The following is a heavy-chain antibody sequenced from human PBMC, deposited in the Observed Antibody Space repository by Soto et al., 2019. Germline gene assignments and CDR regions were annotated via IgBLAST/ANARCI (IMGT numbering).Heavy chain of an antibody. D-gene: IGHD3-3*01. CDR3: AREVYVLRFGWFDP. V-gene: IGHV4-39*07. Sequence: SETLSLTCTVSGGSISSSSYYWGWIRQPPGKGLEWIGSIYYSGSTYYNPSLKSRVTISVDTSKNQFSLKLSSVTAADTAVYYCAREVYVLRFGWFDPWGQGTLVTVSS. J-gene: IGHJ5*02. CDR2: IYYSGST. CDR1: GGSISSSSYY.